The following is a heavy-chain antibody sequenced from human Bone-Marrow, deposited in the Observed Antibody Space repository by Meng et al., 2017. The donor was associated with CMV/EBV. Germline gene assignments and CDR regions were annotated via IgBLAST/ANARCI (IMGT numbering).Heavy chain of an antibody. CDR1: GFTFGDYA. Sequence: GGSLRLSCTASGFTFGDYAMSWVRQAPGKGLEWVGFIRSKAYGGTTEYAASVKGRFTISRDDSKSIAYLQMNSLKTEDTAVYYCTRDGIAARPSPFDYWGQGTLVTVSS. V-gene: IGHV3-49*04. CDR2: IRSKAYGGTT. D-gene: IGHD6-6*01. J-gene: IGHJ4*02. CDR3: TRDGIAARPSPFDY.